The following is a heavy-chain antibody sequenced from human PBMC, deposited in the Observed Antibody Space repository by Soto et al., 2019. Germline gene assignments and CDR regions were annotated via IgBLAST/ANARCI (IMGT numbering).Heavy chain of an antibody. V-gene: IGHV3-66*01. CDR3: ARDWGTYYYGSGSHDYYFDY. CDR1: GFTVSSNY. CDR2: IYSGGST. D-gene: IGHD3-10*01. J-gene: IGHJ4*02. Sequence: GGSLRLSCAASGFTVSSNYMSWVRQAPGKGLEWVSVIYSGGSTYYADSVKGRFTISRDNSKNTLYLQMNSLRAEDTAVYYCARDWGTYYYGSGSHDYYFDYWGQGTLVTVSS.